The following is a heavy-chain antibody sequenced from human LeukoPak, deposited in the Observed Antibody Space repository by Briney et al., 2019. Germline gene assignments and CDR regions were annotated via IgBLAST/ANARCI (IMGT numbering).Heavy chain of an antibody. CDR3: ARRYCSSISCNPYFFDY. CDR2: ISPGDSDA. V-gene: IGHV5-51*01. J-gene: IGHJ4*02. CDR1: GYSFSNYW. Sequence: GESPKISRKGSGYSFSNYWIGWVRQMPGKGLEWMVIISPGDSDARYSPSFQGQVTISADKSISTAYLQWSSLKASDTAIYYCARRYCSSISCNPYFFDYWGQGTLVTVSS. D-gene: IGHD2-2*01.